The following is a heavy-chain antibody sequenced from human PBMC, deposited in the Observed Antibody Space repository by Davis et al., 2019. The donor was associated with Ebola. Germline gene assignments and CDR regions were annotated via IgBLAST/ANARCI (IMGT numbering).Heavy chain of an antibody. CDR2: IYYSGST. Sequence: PSETLSLTCAVYGGSFSGYYWSWIRQPPGKGLEWIGSIYYSGSTYYNPSLKSRVTISVDTSKNQFSLKLSSVTAADTAVYYCASPPRRSAVAPLDYWGQGTLVTVSS. D-gene: IGHD6-19*01. V-gene: IGHV4-34*01. CDR3: ASPPRRSAVAPLDY. J-gene: IGHJ4*02. CDR1: GGSFSGYY.